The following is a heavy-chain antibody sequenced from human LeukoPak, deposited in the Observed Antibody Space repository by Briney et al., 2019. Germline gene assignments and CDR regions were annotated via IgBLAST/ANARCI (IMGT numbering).Heavy chain of an antibody. V-gene: IGHV1-8*01. J-gene: IGHJ5*02. Sequence: ASVTVSCKASGYTFTSYDINWVRQATGQGLEWMGWMNPNSGNTGYAQKFPGRVTMTRNTSKSTAYMELSSLRSVYTAVYCCASGYWFDPWGQGTLVTVSS. CDR1: GYTFTSYD. CDR3: ASGYWFDP. CDR2: MNPNSGNT.